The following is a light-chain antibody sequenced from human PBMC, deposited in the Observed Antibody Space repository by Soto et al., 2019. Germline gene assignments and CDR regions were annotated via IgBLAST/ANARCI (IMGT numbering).Light chain of an antibody. CDR2: DVS. J-gene: IGLJ1*01. Sequence: QSVLTQPPSASGSPGQSATIACTGTSSDVGYYNYVSWYQQPPGKAPKLLIYDVSKRPSGVPDRFSGSKSGNTASLTVSGLQAEDEGDYYCSSYAGSNYPYVFGTGTKVTVL. V-gene: IGLV2-8*01. CDR1: SSDVGYYNY. CDR3: SSYAGSNYPYV.